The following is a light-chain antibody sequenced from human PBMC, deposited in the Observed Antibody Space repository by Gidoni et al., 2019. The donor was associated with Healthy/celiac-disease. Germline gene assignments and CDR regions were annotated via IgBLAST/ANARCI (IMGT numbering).Light chain of an antibody. V-gene: IGKV1-39*01. CDR3: QQSYSTLT. Sequence: DIQMTQSPSSLSASVGDRVTITCRASQSISSYLNWYQQKPGKSPKLLIYAASSLQSGVPSRFSGSGSGTDFTLTIRSLQPEDFATYYWQQSYSTLTFGGGTKVEIK. CDR1: QSISSY. CDR2: AAS. J-gene: IGKJ4*01.